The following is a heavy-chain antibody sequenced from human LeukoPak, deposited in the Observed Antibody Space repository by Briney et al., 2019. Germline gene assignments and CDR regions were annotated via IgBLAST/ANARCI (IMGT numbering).Heavy chain of an antibody. D-gene: IGHD3-16*01. CDR1: GFTFSSYD. J-gene: IGHJ3*02. CDR2: IDTAGNT. CDR3: ACTSKVTSVMDI. Sequence: GGSLRLSCAASGFTFSSYDMHWVRQATGKGLEWVSAIDTAGNTFYPGSVKGRFTISRENAKNSLYLQMNNVRARDTAVYYCACTSKVTSVMDIWGQGTMVTVSS. V-gene: IGHV3-13*04.